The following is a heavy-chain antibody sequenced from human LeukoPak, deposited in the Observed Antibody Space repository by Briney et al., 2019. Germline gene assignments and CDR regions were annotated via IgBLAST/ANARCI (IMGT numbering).Heavy chain of an antibody. J-gene: IGHJ4*02. CDR2: IYSGGST. Sequence: GVSLRLSCAASGLTVSNKYINWVRQAPGKGLEWVSVIYSGGSTYYADSVKARFTVSRDNSKNTLYLQMNSLRAVDTAVYYCATNGDDYGDYLLYWGQGTLVTVSS. D-gene: IGHD4-17*01. CDR3: ATNGDDYGDYLLY. CDR1: GLTVSNKY. V-gene: IGHV3-66*01.